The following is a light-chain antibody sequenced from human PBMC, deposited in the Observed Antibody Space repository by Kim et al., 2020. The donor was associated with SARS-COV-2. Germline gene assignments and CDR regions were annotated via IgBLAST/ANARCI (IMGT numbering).Light chain of an antibody. CDR1: ELGNKH. J-gene: IGLJ1*01. CDR2: QNN. V-gene: IGLV3-1*01. CDR3: QAWDSRTAV. Sequence: SYELTQPPSLSVSPGQTVSIACSGYELGNKHVSWYQQRPGQSPILVMYQNNRRPSGIPARLSGSNSGNTATLTITGTQSIDEADYYCQAWDSRTAVFGTG.